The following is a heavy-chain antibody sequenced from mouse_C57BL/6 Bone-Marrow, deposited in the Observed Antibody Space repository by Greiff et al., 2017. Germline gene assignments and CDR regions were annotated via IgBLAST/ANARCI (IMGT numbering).Heavy chain of an antibody. D-gene: IGHD2-4*01. V-gene: IGHV3-6*01. J-gene: IGHJ3*01. Sequence: EVKLVESGPGLVKPSQSLSLTCSVTGYSITSGYYCNWIRQFPGNKLEWMCYISYDGSNNYTPSLKNRISISRDTSKNQFFLLLNSVTTGDTATYNCAPGDYDLAWFAYWGQGTLVTVSA. CDR2: ISYDGSN. CDR3: APGDYDLAWFAY. CDR1: GYSITSGYY.